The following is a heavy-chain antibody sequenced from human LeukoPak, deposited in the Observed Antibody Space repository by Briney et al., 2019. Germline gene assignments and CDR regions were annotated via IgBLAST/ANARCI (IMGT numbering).Heavy chain of an antibody. V-gene: IGHV3-53*01. CDR1: GFTFSSYA. CDR3: ARGLVTLDY. J-gene: IGHJ4*02. CDR2: IHSGGST. D-gene: IGHD1-26*01. Sequence: QPGGSLRLSCAASGFTFSSYAMSWVRQAPGKGLEWVSVIHSGGSTYYADSVKGRFTISRDNSKNTLYLQMNSLRAEDTAVYYCARGLVTLDYWGQGTLVTVSS.